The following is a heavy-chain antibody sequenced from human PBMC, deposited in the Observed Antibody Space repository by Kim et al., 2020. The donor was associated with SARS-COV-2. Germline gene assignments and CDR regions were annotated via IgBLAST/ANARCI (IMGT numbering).Heavy chain of an antibody. V-gene: IGHV4-59*01. CDR2: ST. D-gene: IGHD6-6*01. CDR3: ARDEYSSFDY. J-gene: IGHJ4*02. Sequence: STTYHPSLKSRVTISVAPSKNQFSLKLSSVTAADTAVYYCARDEYSSFDYWGQGTLVTVSS.